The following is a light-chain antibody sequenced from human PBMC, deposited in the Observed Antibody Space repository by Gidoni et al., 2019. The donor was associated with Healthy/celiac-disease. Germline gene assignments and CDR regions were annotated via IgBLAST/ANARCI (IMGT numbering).Light chain of an antibody. Sequence: QSVLPQPPSVSRAPVQRGTISCTGSSSNIGAGYDVHWYQQLPGTAPKRLIYGNSNRPSGVPDRFSGSKSGTSASLAITGLQAEDEADYYCQSYDSSLSGGVFGTGTKVTVL. J-gene: IGLJ1*01. CDR1: SSNIGAGYD. CDR2: GNS. CDR3: QSYDSSLSGGV. V-gene: IGLV1-40*01.